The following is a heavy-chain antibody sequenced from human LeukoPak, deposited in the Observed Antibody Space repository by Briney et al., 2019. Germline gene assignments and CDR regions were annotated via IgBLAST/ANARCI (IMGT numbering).Heavy chain of an antibody. CDR1: GYTFTSYA. CDR2: INTNTGNP. V-gene: IGHV7-4-1*02. Sequence: ASVKVSCKASGYTFTSYAMNWVRQAPGQGREWMGWINTNTGNPTYAQGFTGRFVFSLDTSVSTAYLQISSLKAEDTAVYYCARGTSLRYFDWLRDQNWFDPWGQGTLVTVSS. D-gene: IGHD3-9*01. CDR3: ARGTSLRYFDWLRDQNWFDP. J-gene: IGHJ5*02.